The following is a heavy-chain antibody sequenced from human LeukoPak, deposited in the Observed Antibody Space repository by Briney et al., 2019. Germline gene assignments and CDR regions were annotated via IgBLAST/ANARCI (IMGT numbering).Heavy chain of an antibody. V-gene: IGHV1-2*02. CDR3: ARLVSY. CDR1: GYTFTGYY. Sequence: ASVKVSCKASGYTFTGYYIHWVRQAPGQGLEWMGWIDPNSGGTNYAQKFQGRVTLTRDTSISTVYMELSRLRFDDTAVYYYARLVSYWGQGTLVTVSS. J-gene: IGHJ4*02. D-gene: IGHD2-8*02. CDR2: IDPNSGGT.